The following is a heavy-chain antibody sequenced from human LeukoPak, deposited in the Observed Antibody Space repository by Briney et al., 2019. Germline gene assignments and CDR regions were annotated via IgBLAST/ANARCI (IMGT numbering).Heavy chain of an antibody. V-gene: IGHV1-2*02. CDR1: GYTFTSYG. D-gene: IGHD3-22*01. CDR2: INPNSGGT. CDR3: ARVSLTVVITASQFDY. J-gene: IGHJ4*02. Sequence: GASVKVSCKASGYTFTSYGISWVRQAPGQGLEWMGWINPNSGGTNYAQKFQGRVTMTRDTSISTAYMELSRLRSDDTAVYYCARVSLTVVITASQFDYWGQGTLVTVSS.